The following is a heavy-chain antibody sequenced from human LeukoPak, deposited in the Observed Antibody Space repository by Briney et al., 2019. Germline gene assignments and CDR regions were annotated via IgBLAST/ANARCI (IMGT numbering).Heavy chain of an antibody. CDR3: ARRSGSYLGY. D-gene: IGHD1-26*01. Sequence: TSSETLSLTCAVYGRSFSGYYWSWIRQPPGKGLEWIGEINHSGSTNYNPSLKSRVTISVDTSKNQFSLKLSSVTAADTAVYYCARRSGSYLGYWGQGTLVTVSS. V-gene: IGHV4-34*01. CDR1: GRSFSGYY. CDR2: INHSGST. J-gene: IGHJ4*02.